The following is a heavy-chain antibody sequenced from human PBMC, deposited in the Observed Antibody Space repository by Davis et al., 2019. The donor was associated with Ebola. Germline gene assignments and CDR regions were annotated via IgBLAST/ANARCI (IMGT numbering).Heavy chain of an antibody. D-gene: IGHD4-11*01. CDR2: ITWNAAST. V-gene: IGHV3-20*01. CDR1: GFTFSSYA. Sequence: GGSLRLSCAASGFTFSSYAMSWVRQPPGKGLEWVSGITWNAASTGYADSVKGRFTISRDNAKNSLYLQLNSLRAEDTALYHCARGAPHTDYPYAFDIWGQGTKITVSS. J-gene: IGHJ3*02. CDR3: ARGAPHTDYPYAFDI.